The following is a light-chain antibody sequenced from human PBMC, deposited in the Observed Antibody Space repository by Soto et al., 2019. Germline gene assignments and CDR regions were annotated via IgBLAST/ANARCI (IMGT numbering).Light chain of an antibody. CDR1: QTISRN. J-gene: IGKJ1*01. V-gene: IGKV3D-15*01. CDR2: GAS. CDR3: QQYNNWPRT. Sequence: IALTQSPGTLSLSPGERATLSCRASQTISRNFLAWYQQKPGQAPRLLIYGASKRATGIPDRFSGSGSGAEFTLTISSLQSEDFAIYYCQQYNNWPRTFGQGTKVDI.